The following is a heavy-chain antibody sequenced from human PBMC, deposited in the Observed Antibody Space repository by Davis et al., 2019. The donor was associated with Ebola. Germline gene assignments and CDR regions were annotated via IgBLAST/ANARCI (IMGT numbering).Heavy chain of an antibody. V-gene: IGHV3-74*01. CDR1: GFTFSDYW. CDR3: ASSVWPHTLAH. Sequence: PGRSLRLSCAASGFTFSDYWMHWVRQAPGKGPEWVSRINPDGSNIGYADFVKGRFTISRDNTKNTLYVQMNSLGADDTALYYCASSVWPHTLAHWGQGTPVTVSS. CDR2: INPDGSNI. J-gene: IGHJ4*02. D-gene: IGHD6-19*01.